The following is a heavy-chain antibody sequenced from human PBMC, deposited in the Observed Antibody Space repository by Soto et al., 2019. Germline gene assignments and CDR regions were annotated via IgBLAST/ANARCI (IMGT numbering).Heavy chain of an antibody. Sequence: SETLSLTCAVYGGSFSGYYWSWVRQPPGKGLEWIGEINHSGSTNYNPSLKSRVTISVDTSKNQFSLKLSSVTAADTAVYYCARRGYDYVWGSYRPYYFDYWGQGTLVTVSS. D-gene: IGHD3-16*02. CDR2: INHSGST. V-gene: IGHV4-34*01. J-gene: IGHJ4*02. CDR1: GGSFSGYY. CDR3: ARRGYDYVWGSYRPYYFDY.